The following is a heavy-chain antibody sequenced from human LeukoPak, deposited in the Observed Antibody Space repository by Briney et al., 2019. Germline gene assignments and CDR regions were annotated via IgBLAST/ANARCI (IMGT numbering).Heavy chain of an antibody. D-gene: IGHD5-12*01. J-gene: IGHJ4*02. Sequence: SETLSLTCAVYGESFSGYFWNWIRQPPGKGLEWIGEINHSGSTSNHNPSLRSRVTMSVDTSKNQFSLKLSSVTAADTAVYYCARKSGYARDYWGQGNLVTVSS. CDR2: INHSGSTS. CDR1: GESFSGYF. CDR3: ARKSGYARDY. V-gene: IGHV4-34*01.